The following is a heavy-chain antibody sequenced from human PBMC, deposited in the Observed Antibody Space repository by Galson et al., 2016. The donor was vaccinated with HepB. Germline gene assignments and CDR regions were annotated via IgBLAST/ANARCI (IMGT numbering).Heavy chain of an antibody. D-gene: IGHD2-15*01. CDR1: GDSVSNNSAG. CDR3: ARGVVVPVAGDWFDP. J-gene: IGHJ5*02. CDR2: TYYRSKWYD. Sequence: CAISGDSVSNNSAGWNWIRQSPSRGLEWLGRTYYRSKWYDDYAVSVKSRVTIRSDTSRNQFSLQLNSVTPDDTAVYYCARGVVVPVAGDWFDPWGRGTLVTVSS. V-gene: IGHV6-1*01.